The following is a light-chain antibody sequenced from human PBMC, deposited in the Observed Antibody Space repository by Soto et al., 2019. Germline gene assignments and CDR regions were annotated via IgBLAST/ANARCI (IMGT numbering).Light chain of an antibody. Sequence: ELVLTQSPGTLSLSPGHRATLSCRASQTFVSTYLAWYQQKPGQAPRLLIYDTSNRATGIPDRFSGSGSGTDFTLTISRLEPEDFAVYYCQQYGSSPPLTFGGGTKVEIK. J-gene: IGKJ4*01. CDR3: QQYGSSPPLT. V-gene: IGKV3-20*01. CDR1: QTFVSTY. CDR2: DTS.